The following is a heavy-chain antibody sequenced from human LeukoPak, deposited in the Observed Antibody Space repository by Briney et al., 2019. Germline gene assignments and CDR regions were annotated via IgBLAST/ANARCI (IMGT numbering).Heavy chain of an antibody. CDR2: ISHDGTDT. J-gene: IGHJ2*01. CDR3: ARDVNLLFFDV. D-gene: IGHD2/OR15-2a*01. V-gene: IGHV3-74*01. CDR1: GFTFSTYV. Sequence: PGGSLRLSCAASGFTFSTYVMHWVRQAPGKGPMWVSRISHDGTDTSYADSVRGRFTISRDNPKNTLYLQMTSLRADDTAVYYCARDVNLLFFDVWGRGTLVTVSS.